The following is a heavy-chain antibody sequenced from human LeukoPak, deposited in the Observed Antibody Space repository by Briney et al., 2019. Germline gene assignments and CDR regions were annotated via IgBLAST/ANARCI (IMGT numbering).Heavy chain of an antibody. Sequence: GGSLRLSCAASGISFSSYWMTWVRHLPGEGLQWVASIMQDGSETFYVDSVKGRFTISRDNAKSSLFLQMHSLRAEDTAVYYCARVLAAAGNNWFDPWGQGTLVTVSS. CDR2: IMQDGSET. V-gene: IGHV3-7*01. J-gene: IGHJ5*02. CDR1: GISFSSYW. D-gene: IGHD6-13*01. CDR3: ARVLAAAGNNWFDP.